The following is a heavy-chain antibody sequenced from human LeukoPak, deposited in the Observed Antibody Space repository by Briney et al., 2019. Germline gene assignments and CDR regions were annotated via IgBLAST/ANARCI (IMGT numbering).Heavy chain of an antibody. CDR3: ARRTGYYDGFDY. CDR1: GGSISNYY. D-gene: IGHD3/OR15-3a*01. CDR2: IYNSGSS. Sequence: KPSETLSLTCTVSGGSISNYYWSWIRQPPEKGLEWIGYIYNSGSSNYNPSLKSRVTISVATSKSQFSLKLSSVTAADTAVYYCARRTGYYDGFDYWGQGTLVTVSS. V-gene: IGHV4-59*01. J-gene: IGHJ4*02.